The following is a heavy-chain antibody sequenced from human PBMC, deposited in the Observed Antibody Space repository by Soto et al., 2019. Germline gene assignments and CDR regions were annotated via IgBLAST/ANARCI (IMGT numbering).Heavy chain of an antibody. D-gene: IGHD3-3*01. V-gene: IGHV3-21*01. J-gene: IGHJ5*02. Sequence: PGGSLRLSCAASGFTFSSYSMNWVRQAPGKGLEWVSSISSSSSYIYYADSVKGRFTISRDNAKNSLYLQMNSLRAEDTAVYYCARDRSHSVFWSPPSNWSAPWGQGTLFTVPS. CDR3: ARDRSHSVFWSPPSNWSAP. CDR1: GFTFSSYS. CDR2: ISSSSSYI.